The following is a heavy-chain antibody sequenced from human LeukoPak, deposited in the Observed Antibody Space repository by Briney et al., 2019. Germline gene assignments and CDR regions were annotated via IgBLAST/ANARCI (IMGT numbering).Heavy chain of an antibody. V-gene: IGHV3-21*01. D-gene: IGHD3-10*01. J-gene: IGHJ4*02. Sequence: GSLRLSCAASGFTFSSYSMNWVRQAPGKGLEWVSSISSSSSYIYYADSVKGRFTISRDNAKNSLYLQMNSLGAEDTAVYYCARSRGWVRGVIASFFDYWGQGTLVTVSS. CDR3: ARSRGWVRGVIASFFDY. CDR1: GFTFSSYS. CDR2: ISSSSSYI.